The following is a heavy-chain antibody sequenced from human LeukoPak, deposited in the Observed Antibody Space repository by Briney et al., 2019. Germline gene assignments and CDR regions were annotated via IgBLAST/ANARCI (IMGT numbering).Heavy chain of an antibody. CDR2: INHSGST. Sequence: SETLSLTCDVYGGSFSGYYWSWIRQPPGKGLEWIGEINHSGSTNYNPSLKSGVTISVDASKNQFSLKLSSVTAADTAVYYCARGPPYYDILTGYYSSPWWFDPWGQGTLVTVSS. J-gene: IGHJ5*02. V-gene: IGHV4-34*01. CDR3: ARGPPYYDILTGYYSSPWWFDP. CDR1: GGSFSGYY. D-gene: IGHD3-9*01.